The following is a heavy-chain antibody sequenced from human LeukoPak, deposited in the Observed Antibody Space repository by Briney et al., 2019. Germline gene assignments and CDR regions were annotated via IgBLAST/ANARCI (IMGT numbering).Heavy chain of an antibody. CDR2: IYPSGGTT. CDR1: GYIFTDYY. CDR3: IREYEGGYFDY. Sequence: ASVKVSCKTSGYIFTDYYTHWVRQAPGQGLEWIGIIYPSGGTTDSSQKFKGRVTVTRDTSTSTVYMELRTLRSEDTAIYYCIREYEGGYFDYWGQGTLVTVSS. J-gene: IGHJ4*02. D-gene: IGHD3-16*01. V-gene: IGHV1-46*01.